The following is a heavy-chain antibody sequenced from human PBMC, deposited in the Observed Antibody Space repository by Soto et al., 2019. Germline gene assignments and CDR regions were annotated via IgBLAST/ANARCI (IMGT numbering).Heavy chain of an antibody. CDR1: GFTVSSNY. D-gene: IGHD3-22*01. J-gene: IGHJ3*02. CDR3: ARESRYYDSSGYYSHDAFDI. CDR2: IYSGGST. V-gene: IGHV3-53*01. Sequence: GGSLRLSCAASGFTVSSNYMSWVRQAPGKGLEWVSVIYSGGSTYYADSVKGRFTISRDNSKNTLYLQMNSLRAEDTAVYYCARESRYYDSSGYYSHDAFDIWGQGTMVTVSS.